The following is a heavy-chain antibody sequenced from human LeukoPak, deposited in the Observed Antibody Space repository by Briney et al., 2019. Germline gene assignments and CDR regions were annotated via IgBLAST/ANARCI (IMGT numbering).Heavy chain of an antibody. CDR1: GFSFSSYS. V-gene: IGHV3-48*04. D-gene: IGHD3-22*01. CDR2: ISHTGSTM. Sequence: GGSLRLSCAASGFSFSSYSMNWVRQAPGKGLEWVSYISHTGSTMSYADSVKGRFTISRDNARNSLYLQMNSLRAEDTAVYYCVRDDDRPDNGLDYWGQGTLVTVSS. CDR3: VRDDDRPDNGLDY. J-gene: IGHJ4*02.